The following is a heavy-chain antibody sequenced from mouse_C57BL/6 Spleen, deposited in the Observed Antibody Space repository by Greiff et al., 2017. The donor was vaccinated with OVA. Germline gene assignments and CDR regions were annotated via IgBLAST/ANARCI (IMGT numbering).Heavy chain of an antibody. CDR1: GFSLTSYA. V-gene: IGHV2-9-1*01. Sequence: QVQLQQSGPGLVAPSQSLSITCTVSGFSLTSYAISWVRQPPGKGLEWLGVIWTGGGTNYNSALKSRLSISKDNSKSQVFLKMNSLQTDDTARYYCARTGGNYLDWYFDVWGTGTTVTVSS. CDR3: ARTGGNYLDWYFDV. CDR2: IWTGGGT. J-gene: IGHJ1*03. D-gene: IGHD2-1*01.